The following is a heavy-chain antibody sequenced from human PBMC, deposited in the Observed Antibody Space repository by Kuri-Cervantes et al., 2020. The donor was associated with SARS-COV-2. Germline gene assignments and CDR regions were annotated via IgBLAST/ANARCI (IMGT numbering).Heavy chain of an antibody. CDR1: RFTFNNYA. D-gene: IGHD6-13*01. CDR3: ARVFGSYVAAAAAYYFDY. V-gene: IGHV3-48*01. Sequence: GESLKISCAASRFTFNNYAMSWVRQAPGKGLEWVSYISSSSTTIYYADSVKGRFTISRDNAKNSLYLQMNSLRAGDTAVYYCARVFGSYVAAAAAYYFDYWGQGTLVTVSS. J-gene: IGHJ4*02. CDR2: ISSSSTTI.